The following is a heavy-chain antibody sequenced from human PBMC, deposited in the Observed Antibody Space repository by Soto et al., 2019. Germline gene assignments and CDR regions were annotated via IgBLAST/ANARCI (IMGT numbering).Heavy chain of an antibody. D-gene: IGHD3-10*01. CDR1: GGSISSYY. Sequence: PSETLSLTCTVSGGSISSYYWSWIRQPPGKGLEWIGYIYYSGSTNYNPSLKSRVTISVDTSKNQFSLKLSSVTAADTAVYYCARETSSSGSWFDYWGQGTLVTVSS. V-gene: IGHV4-59*01. CDR2: IYYSGST. J-gene: IGHJ4*02. CDR3: ARETSSSGSWFDY.